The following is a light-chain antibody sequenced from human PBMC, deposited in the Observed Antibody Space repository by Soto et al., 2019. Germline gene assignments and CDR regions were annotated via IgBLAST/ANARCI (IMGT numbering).Light chain of an antibody. Sequence: DIQMTQSPSSLSASVGDRVTITCRASQGISTYLNWYQQKPGKAPKLLIYAASSLQSGVPSRFTGSGSGADFTLTISSLQPEDFAIYYCQESYSTLYTFGKGNKLEIK. CDR2: AAS. CDR3: QESYSTLYT. J-gene: IGKJ2*01. V-gene: IGKV1-39*01. CDR1: QGISTY.